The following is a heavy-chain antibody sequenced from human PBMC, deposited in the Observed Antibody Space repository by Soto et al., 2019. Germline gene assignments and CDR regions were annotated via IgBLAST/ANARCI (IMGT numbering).Heavy chain of an antibody. Sequence: ASVKVSCKVSGYTLTELSMHWVRQAPGKGLEWMGGFDPEDGETIYAQKFQGRVTITEDISTDTAYMELSSLRSEDTAVYYCAAIPCTMGYCRGGSPNWGQGTLVTVSS. CDR3: AAIPCTMGYCRGGSPN. CDR2: FDPEDGET. J-gene: IGHJ4*02. D-gene: IGHD2-15*01. V-gene: IGHV1-24*01. CDR1: GYTLTELS.